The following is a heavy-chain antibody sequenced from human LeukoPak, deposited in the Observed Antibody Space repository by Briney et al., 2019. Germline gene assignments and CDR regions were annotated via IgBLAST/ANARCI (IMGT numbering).Heavy chain of an antibody. CDR1: GYTFTNYD. V-gene: IGHV1-8*01. CDR3: TRSGFGAGVRFDF. CDR2: TNPNSGDT. D-gene: IGHD3-3*01. J-gene: IGHJ4*02. Sequence: ASAKVSCKASGYTFTNYDINWVRQAAGQGLEWMGWTNPNSGDTDYVQKFRGKVTMTRDTSISTAYMELSSLTYEDSAVYYCTRSGFGAGVRFDFWGQGTPVTVSS.